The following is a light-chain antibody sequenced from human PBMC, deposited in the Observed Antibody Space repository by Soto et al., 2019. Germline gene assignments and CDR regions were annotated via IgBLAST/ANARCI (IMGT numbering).Light chain of an antibody. CDR1: SSDIGAYNY. J-gene: IGLJ3*02. Sequence: QSALTQPACVSGSPGQSITISCTGTSSDIGAYNYVSWYQQHPGKAPKLLIYGLTNRPSGVSNRFSGSKSGNTASLTISGLQAEDDADYYCSSYTTSLTLVFGGGTKLTVL. CDR3: SSYTTSLTLV. CDR2: GLT. V-gene: IGLV2-14*01.